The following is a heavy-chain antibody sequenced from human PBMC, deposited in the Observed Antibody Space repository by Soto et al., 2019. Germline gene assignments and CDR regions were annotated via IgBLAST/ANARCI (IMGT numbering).Heavy chain of an antibody. J-gene: IGHJ4*02. CDR2: ISGSGGST. CDR1: GFTFSSYA. D-gene: IGHD3-10*01. Sequence: EVQLLESGGGLVQPGGSLRLSCAASGFTFSSYAMSWVRQAPGKGLEWVSAISGSGGSTYYADSVKGRYTISRDNSKNTLYLQMNSLRAEDTAVYYCAKAPTNYGSGSYYYYWGQGTLVTVSS. CDR3: AKAPTNYGSGSYYYY. V-gene: IGHV3-23*01.